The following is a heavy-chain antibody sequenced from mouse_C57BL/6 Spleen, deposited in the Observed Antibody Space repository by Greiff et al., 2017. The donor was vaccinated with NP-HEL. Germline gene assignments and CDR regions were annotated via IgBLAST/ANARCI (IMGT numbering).Heavy chain of an antibody. V-gene: IGHV1-55*01. J-gene: IGHJ4*01. CDR1: GYTFASYW. D-gene: IGHD1-1*01. CDR3: ARFGSSHAMDY. CDR2: IYPGSGST. Sequence: QVHVKQPGAELVKPGASVKMSCKASGYTFASYWITWVKQRPGQGLEWIGDIYPGSGSTNYNEKFKSKATLTVDTSSSTAYMQLSSLTSEDSAVYYCARFGSSHAMDYWGQGTSGTVSS.